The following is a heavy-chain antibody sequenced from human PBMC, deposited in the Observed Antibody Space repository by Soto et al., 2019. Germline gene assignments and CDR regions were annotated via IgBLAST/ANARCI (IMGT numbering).Heavy chain of an antibody. CDR1: GFTFSSYG. J-gene: IGHJ4*02. V-gene: IGHV3-30*18. Sequence: PGGFLRLSCAASGFTFSSYGMHWVRQAPGKGLEWVSLISNDGNDKYYVDSVKGRFTISRDNSKNTLYLQMNSLRTEDTAIYYCAKKVNSGPGSQYFDYWGQGTLVTVSS. CDR2: ISNDGNDK. CDR3: AKKVNSGPGSQYFDY. D-gene: IGHD3-10*01.